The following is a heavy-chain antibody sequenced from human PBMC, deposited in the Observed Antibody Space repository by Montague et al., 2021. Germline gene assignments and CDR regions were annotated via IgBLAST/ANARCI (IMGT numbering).Heavy chain of an antibody. J-gene: IGHJ3*02. V-gene: IGHV3-74*01. CDR1: GFSFSSYW. D-gene: IGHD6-13*01. CDR3: ARNLASAAPGAFDI. CDR2: ITLDGSST. Sequence: SLRLSCAASGFSFSSYWMHWVRQAPGKGLLWVSRITLDGSSTTFADSVKARFTTPRVNAKATLYLKMNSLRVEDTAVYYCARNLASAAPGAFDIWGQGTMVTVSS.